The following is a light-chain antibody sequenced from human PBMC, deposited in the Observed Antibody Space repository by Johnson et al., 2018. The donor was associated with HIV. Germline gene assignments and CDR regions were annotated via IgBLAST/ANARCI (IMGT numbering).Light chain of an antibody. CDR1: SSNIGRNY. CDR3: GTWDTSLKAEV. V-gene: IGLV1-51*02. Sequence: QSVLTHPPSVSAAPGQMVTISCSGSSSNIGRNYVSWYQQLPGTAPKLLIYQNTWRPSWIPDRFSGSTSGASATLAITGLQTGDEADYYCGTWDTSLKAEVFGTGTKVTVL. CDR2: QNT. J-gene: IGLJ1*01.